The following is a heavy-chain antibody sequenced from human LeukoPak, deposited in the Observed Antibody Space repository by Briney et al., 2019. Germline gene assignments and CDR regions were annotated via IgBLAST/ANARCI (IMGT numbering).Heavy chain of an antibody. V-gene: IGHV4-59*01. CDR2: IYYSGST. J-gene: IGHJ4*02. D-gene: IGHD4-17*01. CDR3: ARAANYGDCFDY. CDR1: GGSISSYY. Sequence: PSETLSLTCTVSGGSISSYYWSWIRQPPGKGLEWIGYIYYSGSTNYNPSLKSRVTISVDTSKNQFSLKLSSVTAADTAVYYCARAANYGDCFDYWGQGTLVTASS.